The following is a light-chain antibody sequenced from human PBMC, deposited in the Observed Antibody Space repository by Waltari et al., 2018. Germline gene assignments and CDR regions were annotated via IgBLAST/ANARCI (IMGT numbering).Light chain of an antibody. CDR3: AAYTSSSNFV. V-gene: IGLV2-14*03. Sequence: HSALTQPASVSGSPGQSITISCTRTRSDVGAYDFVSWYQQHPDKVPNLIIFDVTERPSGISARFSGSKSGNTASLTISGLQADDEADYYCAAYTSSSNFVFGSGTTVTV. J-gene: IGLJ1*01. CDR2: DVT. CDR1: RSDVGAYDF.